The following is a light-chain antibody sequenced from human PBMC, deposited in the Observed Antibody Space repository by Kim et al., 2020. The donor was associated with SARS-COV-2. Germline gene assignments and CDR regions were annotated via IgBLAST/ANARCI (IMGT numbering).Light chain of an antibody. J-gene: IGKJ2*03. CDR3: QQSYSTPPS. CDR2: AAS. V-gene: IGKV1-39*01. Sequence: ASVGDRVTITCRASQSISSYLNWYQQKPGKAPKLLIYAASSLQSGVPSRFSGSGSGTDFTLTISSLQPEDFATYYCQQSYSTPPSFGQGTKLEI. CDR1: QSISSY.